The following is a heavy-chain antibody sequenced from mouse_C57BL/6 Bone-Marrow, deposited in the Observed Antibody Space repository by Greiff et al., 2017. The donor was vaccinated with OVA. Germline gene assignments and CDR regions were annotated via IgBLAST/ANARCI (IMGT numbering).Heavy chain of an antibody. Sequence: QVQLKESGAELVKPGASVKISCKASGYAFSSYWMNWVKQRPGKGLEWIGQIYPGDGDTNYNGKFKGKATLTADKSSSTAYMQLSSLTSEDSAVYFCAREGDRLRRVCYAMDYWGQGTSVTVSS. D-gene: IGHD2-4*01. V-gene: IGHV1-80*01. CDR3: AREGDRLRRVCYAMDY. J-gene: IGHJ4*01. CDR1: GYAFSSYW. CDR2: IYPGDGDT.